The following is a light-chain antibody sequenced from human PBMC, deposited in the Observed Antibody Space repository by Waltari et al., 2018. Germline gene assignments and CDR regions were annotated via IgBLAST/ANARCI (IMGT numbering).Light chain of an antibody. CDR2: CAS. J-gene: IGKJ1*01. V-gene: IGKV4-1*01. CDR3: QQYYRSRT. CDR1: QSILYSSNDKKY. Sequence: DIVMTQSPDSLAVSLGERATINCKSSQSILYSSNDKKYLAGYQHKPGQPPKRLIYCASTLESGVPDRFSGSGSGTDFTLTISRLQAEDVAVYYCQQYYRSRTFGQGTKVEIK.